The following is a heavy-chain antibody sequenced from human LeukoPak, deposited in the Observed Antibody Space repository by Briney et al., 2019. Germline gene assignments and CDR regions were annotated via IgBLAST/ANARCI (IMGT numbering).Heavy chain of an antibody. V-gene: IGHV1-18*01. J-gene: IGHJ5*02. CDR1: GYTFTNNG. CDR2: ISTYNGNT. D-gene: IGHD2-2*01. Sequence: ASVKVSCKASGYTFTNNGISWVRQAPGQGLEWMGWISTYNGNTNYAQELQDRVTMITDTSTSTAYMELRSLRSDDTAVYYCARDLGYCSSISCQRNWFDPWGQGTLVTVSS. CDR3: ARDLGYCSSISCQRNWFDP.